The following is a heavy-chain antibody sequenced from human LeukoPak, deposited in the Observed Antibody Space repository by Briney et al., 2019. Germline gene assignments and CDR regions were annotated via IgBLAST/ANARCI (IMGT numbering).Heavy chain of an antibody. Sequence: GGSLRLSCAASGFTFSNAWMSWVRQAPGKGLEWVGRIKSKTDGGTTDYAPPVKDRFNISRDDSKNTLYLQMNSLKTEDTAVYYCTTIPSSGWYYMDVWGKGTTVTISS. CDR3: TTIPSSGWYYMDV. CDR2: IKSKTDGGTT. D-gene: IGHD6-19*01. V-gene: IGHV3-15*01. J-gene: IGHJ6*03. CDR1: GFTFSNAW.